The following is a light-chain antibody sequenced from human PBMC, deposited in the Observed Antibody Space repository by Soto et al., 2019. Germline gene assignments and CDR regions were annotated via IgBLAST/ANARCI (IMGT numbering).Light chain of an antibody. CDR1: GSDVGGYNY. J-gene: IGLJ1*01. CDR2: EVS. CDR3: SSYTSSSTFV. V-gene: IGLV2-14*01. Sequence: LAQPASVSGSPGQSITISCTGTGSDVGGYNYVSWYQQHPGKAPKLMIYEVSNRPSGVSNRFSGSKSGNTASLTISGLQAEDEADYYCSSYTSSSTFVFGTGTKVTVL.